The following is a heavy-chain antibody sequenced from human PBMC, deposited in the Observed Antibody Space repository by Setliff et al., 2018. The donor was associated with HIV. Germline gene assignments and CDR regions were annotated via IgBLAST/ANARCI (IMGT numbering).Heavy chain of an antibody. CDR3: ARGVRAYSTSPRGFDI. V-gene: IGHV3-48*01. J-gene: IGHJ3*02. Sequence: GGSLRLSCAASGFTFSSYAMSWVRQAPGKGLEWVSSITSSSTIYYADSVKGRFSISRDNAKNSLYLQMNSLRAEDTAVFYCARGVRAYSTSPRGFDIWGQGTMVTVSS. CDR2: ITSSSTI. CDR1: GFTFSSYA. D-gene: IGHD2-15*01.